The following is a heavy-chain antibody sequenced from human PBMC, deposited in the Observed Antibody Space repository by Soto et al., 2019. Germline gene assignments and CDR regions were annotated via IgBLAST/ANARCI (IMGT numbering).Heavy chain of an antibody. CDR2: INPNSGGT. CDR3: ARDQLPVEMATTGWYLDL. D-gene: IGHD1-26*01. J-gene: IGHJ2*01. V-gene: IGHV1-2*04. CDR1: GYTFTGYY. Sequence: QVQLVQSGAEVKKPGASVKVSCKASGYTFTGYYMHWVRQAPGQGLEWMGWINPNSGGTNYAQKFQGWVTMTRDTSISTAYMELSRLRSDDTAVYYCARDQLPVEMATTGWYLDLWGRGTLVTVSS.